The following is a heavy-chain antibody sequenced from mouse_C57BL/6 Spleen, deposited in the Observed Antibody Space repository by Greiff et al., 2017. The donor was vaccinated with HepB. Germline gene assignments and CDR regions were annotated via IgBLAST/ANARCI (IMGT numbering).Heavy chain of an antibody. CDR2: INPNNGGT. Sequence: VQLQQSGPELVKPGASVKISCKASGYTFTDYYMNWVKQSHGKSLEWIGDINPNNGGTSYNQKFKGKATLTVDKSSSTAYMELRSLTSEDSAVYYCARSGVRGDYWGQGTTLTVSS. CDR3: ARSGVRGDY. J-gene: IGHJ2*01. D-gene: IGHD2-2*01. CDR1: GYTFTDYY. V-gene: IGHV1-26*01.